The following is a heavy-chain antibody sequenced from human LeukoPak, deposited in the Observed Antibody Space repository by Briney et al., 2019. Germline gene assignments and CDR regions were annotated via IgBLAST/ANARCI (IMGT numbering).Heavy chain of an antibody. CDR2: IRYDGSNK. Sequence: GGSLRLSCAASGFTFSSYGMHWVRQAPGKGLEWVAFIRYDGSNKYYADSVKGRFTISRDNSKNTLYLQMNSLRAEDTAVYYCAKGLYPIAAAGNYFDYWGQGTLVTVSS. CDR3: AKGLYPIAAAGNYFDY. D-gene: IGHD6-13*01. J-gene: IGHJ4*02. V-gene: IGHV3-30*02. CDR1: GFTFSSYG.